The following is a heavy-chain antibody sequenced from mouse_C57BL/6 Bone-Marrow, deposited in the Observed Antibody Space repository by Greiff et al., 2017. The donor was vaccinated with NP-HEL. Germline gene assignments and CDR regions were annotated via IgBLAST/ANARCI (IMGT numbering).Heavy chain of an antibody. J-gene: IGHJ4*01. Sequence: VQLKQSGAELVRPGASVKLSYTASGFNIKDDYMHWVKQRPEQGLEWIGWIDPENGDTEYASKFQGKATITADTSSNTAYLQLSSLTSEDTAVYYCTTVTTVVADYAMDYWGQGTSVTVSS. D-gene: IGHD1-1*01. CDR2: IDPENGDT. CDR1: GFNIKDDY. CDR3: TTVTTVVADYAMDY. V-gene: IGHV14-4*01.